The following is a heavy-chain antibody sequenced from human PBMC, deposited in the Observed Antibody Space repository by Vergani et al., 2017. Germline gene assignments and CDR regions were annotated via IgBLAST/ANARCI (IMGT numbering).Heavy chain of an antibody. J-gene: IGHJ4*02. CDR3: ARDSMTVTGTNTPQDY. V-gene: IGHV1-69*01. Sequence: QVQLVQSGAEVKKPGASVKVSCKASGYTFTGYYMHWVRQAPGQGLEWMGWIIPIFGTANYAQKFQGRVTITADESTSTAYMELSSLRSEDTAVYYCARDSMTVTGTNTPQDYWGQGTLVTVSS. D-gene: IGHD1-7*01. CDR1: GYTFTGYY. CDR2: IIPIFGTA.